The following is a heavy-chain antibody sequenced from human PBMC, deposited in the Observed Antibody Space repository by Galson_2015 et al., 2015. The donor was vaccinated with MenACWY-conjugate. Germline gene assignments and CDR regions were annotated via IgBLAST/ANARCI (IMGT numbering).Heavy chain of an antibody. CDR3: AKDYRRDLVVTYYFDY. Sequence: SLRLSCAASGFTFSSYAMSWVRQAPGKGLEWVSAISGSGGSTYYADSVKGRFTISRDNSKNTLYLQMNSLRAEDTAVYYCAKDYRRDLVVTYYFDYWGQGTLVTVSS. D-gene: IGHD5-12*01. CDR1: GFTFSSYA. J-gene: IGHJ4*02. CDR2: ISGSGGST. V-gene: IGHV3-23*01.